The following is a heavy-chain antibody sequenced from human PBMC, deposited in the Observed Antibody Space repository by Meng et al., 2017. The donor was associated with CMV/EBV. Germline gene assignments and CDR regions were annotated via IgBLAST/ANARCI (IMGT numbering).Heavy chain of an antibody. CDR1: GFALGASGWV. V-gene: IGHV2-5*01. J-gene: IGHJ5*02. D-gene: IGHD6-13*01. CDR2: IYKNNDK. CDR3: VRKGRWMAAAATNCLDH. Sequence: SGLQQLKPARSVAFTASLYGFALGASGWVLRCIHQRPGKVLELLAYIYKNNDKRYIQCMKSRTTVTTATSKYQVFITMTTVDPVVKATYYGVRKGRWMAAAATNCLDHWGQGTLVTVSS.